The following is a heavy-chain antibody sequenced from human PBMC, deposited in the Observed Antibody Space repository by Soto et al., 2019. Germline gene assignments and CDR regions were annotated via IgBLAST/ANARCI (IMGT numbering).Heavy chain of an antibody. CDR1: GFSFTGYY. D-gene: IGHD6-6*01. CDR3: AKDLTRQLAYWLDP. J-gene: IGHJ5*02. Sequence: ASVKVSCKASGFSFTGYYIHRLRQAPGQGLEWMGWINAHSGGTEYAQKFQGRVTLTRDTSIATAYLTLTSPTSDDTALYYCAKDLTRQLAYWLDPWGQGTQVTVSS. CDR2: INAHSGGT. V-gene: IGHV1-2*02.